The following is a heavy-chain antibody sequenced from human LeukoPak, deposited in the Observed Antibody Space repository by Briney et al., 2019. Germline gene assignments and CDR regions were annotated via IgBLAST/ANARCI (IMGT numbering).Heavy chain of an antibody. CDR3: ARAQTGETYDFWSDYPIYYYMDV. CDR1: GYTFTGYY. CDR2: INHNSGAT. V-gene: IGHV1-2*06. D-gene: IGHD3-3*01. Sequence: ASVKVSCKASGYTFTGYYMHWVRQPPGRGLEWMGRINHNSGATNYAQKFHGRVTMTRDTSISTAYMDQSRLRSDDTAVYYCARAQTGETYDFWSDYPIYYYMDVWGKGTTVTVSS. J-gene: IGHJ6*03.